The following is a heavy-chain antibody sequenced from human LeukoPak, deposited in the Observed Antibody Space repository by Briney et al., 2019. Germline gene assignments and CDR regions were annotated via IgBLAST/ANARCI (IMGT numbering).Heavy chain of an antibody. CDR1: GGSFSGYY. J-gene: IGHJ3*02. D-gene: IGHD2-21*01. CDR2: IYTSGTI. V-gene: IGHV4-4*07. Sequence: SETLSLTCAVYGGSFSGYYWSWIRQPAGTALEWIGRIYTSGTITYNPSLKSRVTMSVDTSKNQFSLKLSSVTAADTAVYYCARDGDSNAFDIWGQGTMVTVSS. CDR3: ARDGDSNAFDI.